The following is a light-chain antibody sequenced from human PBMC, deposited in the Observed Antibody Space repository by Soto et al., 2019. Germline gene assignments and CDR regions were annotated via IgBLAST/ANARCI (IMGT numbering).Light chain of an antibody. CDR2: SNN. V-gene: IGLV1-44*01. J-gene: IGLJ1*01. Sequence: QSVLTQPPSASGTPGQRVTISCSGSSSNIGSNTVNWYQHLPRAAPKLLIQSNNQRPSGVPDRFSGSQSGTSASLAISGLQSEDAADYSCAVWDDSLNGYVFGTGTKLTVL. CDR3: AVWDDSLNGYV. CDR1: SSNIGSNT.